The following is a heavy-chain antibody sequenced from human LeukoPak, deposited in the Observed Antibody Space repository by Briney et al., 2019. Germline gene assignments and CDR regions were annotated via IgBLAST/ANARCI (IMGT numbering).Heavy chain of an antibody. CDR2: IYSIGTT. CDR1: GGSINSYY. D-gene: IGHD6-13*01. Sequence: SGTLSLTCTVSGGSINSYYWSWIRQPAGKGLDWIGRIYSIGTTDYNPSLKSRVTMSVDTSKNQFSLKLTSVIAADTAVYYCARYSSSWTDAFDIWGQGTMVTVSS. J-gene: IGHJ3*02. V-gene: IGHV4-4*07. CDR3: ARYSSSWTDAFDI.